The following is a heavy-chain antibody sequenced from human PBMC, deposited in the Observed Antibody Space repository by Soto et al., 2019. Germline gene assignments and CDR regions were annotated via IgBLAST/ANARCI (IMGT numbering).Heavy chain of an antibody. V-gene: IGHV4-31*03. J-gene: IGHJ4*02. CDR3: ARAPVTSSMFGVTVPYFFDY. CDR1: GGSISSCTSY. CDR2: IFYSGSF. Sequence: SETLSLTCTVSGGSISSCTSYWSWIRQRPGKGLEGIGYIFYSGSFYYTPSLRVRVIILTDTYKNQFTLSLVSVTAADTAVSYSARAPVTSSMFGVTVPYFFDYWGQGTMVTVSS. D-gene: IGHD3-3*01.